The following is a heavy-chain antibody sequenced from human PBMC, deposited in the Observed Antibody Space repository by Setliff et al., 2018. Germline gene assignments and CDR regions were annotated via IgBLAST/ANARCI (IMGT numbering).Heavy chain of an antibody. CDR2: ISYDGTIT. Sequence: GGSLRLSCAASRFLYSNNAFHWVRQTPGKGLEWVAVISYDGTITHYVDSVKGRFTISRDNAKNSLDLQMDSLRAEDTAVYYCVRDRWKVVVNRGDDAFDLWGQGTMVTVSS. D-gene: IGHD2-15*01. V-gene: IGHV3-30*04. J-gene: IGHJ3*01. CDR3: VRDRWKVVVNRGDDAFDL. CDR1: RFLYSNNA.